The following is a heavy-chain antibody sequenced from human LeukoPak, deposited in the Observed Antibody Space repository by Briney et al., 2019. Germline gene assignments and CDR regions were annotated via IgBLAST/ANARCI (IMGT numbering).Heavy chain of an antibody. CDR2: INHSGST. CDR1: GGSFSGYY. J-gene: IGHJ4*02. D-gene: IGHD3-3*01. Sequence: SETLSLTCAVYGGSFSGYYWSWLRQPPGKGVEGIGEINHSGSTNYNPSLKSRVTISVDTSKNQFSLKLSSVTAADTAVYYCARGMGFWSGYVVYWGQGTLVTVSS. CDR3: ARGMGFWSGYVVY. V-gene: IGHV4-34*01.